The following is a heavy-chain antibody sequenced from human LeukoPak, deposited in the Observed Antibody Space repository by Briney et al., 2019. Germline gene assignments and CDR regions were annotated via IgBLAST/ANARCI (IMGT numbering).Heavy chain of an antibody. V-gene: IGHV4-59*01. CDR3: ARVTGYMVEDYFDY. Sequence: TSETLSLTCTVSGGSISSYYWSWIRQPPGKGLEWIGYIYYSGSTNYKPSLKSRVTISVETSKNQFSLKLRSVTAADTAVYYCARVTGYMVEDYFDYWGQGTLVTVSS. CDR2: IYYSGST. J-gene: IGHJ4*02. CDR1: GGSISSYY. D-gene: IGHD6-13*01.